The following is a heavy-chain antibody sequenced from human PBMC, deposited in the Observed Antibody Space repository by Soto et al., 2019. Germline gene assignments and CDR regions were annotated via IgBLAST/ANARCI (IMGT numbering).Heavy chain of an antibody. V-gene: IGHV1-18*01. CDR2: ISAYNGNT. Sequence: ASVKVSCKASSYTLSTYGISWVRQAPGQGLEWMGWISAYNGNTNYAQKLQGRVTMTTDTSTSTAYMELRSLRSDDTAVYYCARGFSGLRLGWFDPWGQGTLVTVSS. CDR3: ARGFSGLRLGWFDP. CDR1: SYTLSTYG. J-gene: IGHJ5*02. D-gene: IGHD3-16*01.